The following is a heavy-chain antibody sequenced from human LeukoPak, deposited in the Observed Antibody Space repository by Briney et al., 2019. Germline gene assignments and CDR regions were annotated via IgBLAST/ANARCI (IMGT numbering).Heavy chain of an antibody. J-gene: IGHJ5*02. CDR3: ARDSYYYDSSVVDWFDP. Sequence: GGSLRLSCAAPGFTFNSHAMAWVRQAPGKGLEWVSAISGSGGRTYDADSVKGRFTISRDNAKNSLYLQMNSLRAEDTAVYYCARDSYYYDSSVVDWFDPWGQGTLVTVSS. CDR2: ISGSGGRT. D-gene: IGHD3-22*01. V-gene: IGHV3-23*01. CDR1: GFTFNSHA.